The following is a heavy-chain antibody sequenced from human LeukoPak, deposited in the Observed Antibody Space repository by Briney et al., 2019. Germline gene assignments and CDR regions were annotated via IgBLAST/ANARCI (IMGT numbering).Heavy chain of an antibody. V-gene: IGHV4-39*01. CDR2: IYYSGST. CDR3: ARQGSGRSSDY. Sequence: PSETLSLTCTVSGGSITSSSYSWGWIRQPPGKGLEWIGSIYYSGSTFYNPSLKSRVTIPVDTSKNQFSLKLSSVTAADTAVYYCARQGSGRSSDYWGQGTLVTVSS. CDR1: GGSITSSSYS. J-gene: IGHJ4*02. D-gene: IGHD1-26*01.